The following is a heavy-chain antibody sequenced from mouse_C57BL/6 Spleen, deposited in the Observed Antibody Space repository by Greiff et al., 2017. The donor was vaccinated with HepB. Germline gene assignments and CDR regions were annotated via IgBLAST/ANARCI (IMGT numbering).Heavy chain of an antibody. J-gene: IGHJ2*01. CDR3: ARFYYGSSLYYFDY. Sequence: VQLQQSGAELAKPGASVKLSCKASGYTFTSYWMHWVKQRPGQGLEWIGYINPSSGYTKYNQKFKGKATLTADKSSSTAYMQLSSLTYEDSAVYYWARFYYGSSLYYFDYWGQGTTLTVSS. V-gene: IGHV1-7*01. CDR2: INPSSGYT. CDR1: GYTFTSYW. D-gene: IGHD1-1*01.